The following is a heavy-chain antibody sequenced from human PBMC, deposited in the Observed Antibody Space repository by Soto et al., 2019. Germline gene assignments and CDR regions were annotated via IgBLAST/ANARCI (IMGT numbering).Heavy chain of an antibody. Sequence: QVQLVQSGAEVKKPGSSVKVSCKASGGTFSSYAISWVRQAPGQGLEWMGGIIPIFGTANYAQKFQGRVTITADESTSTAYMELSSLRSEDTAVYYCASLVRGVVVTAMDQGYFDYWGQGTLVTVSS. CDR2: IIPIFGTA. CDR1: GGTFSSYA. V-gene: IGHV1-69*12. D-gene: IGHD2-21*02. CDR3: ASLVRGVVVTAMDQGYFDY. J-gene: IGHJ4*02.